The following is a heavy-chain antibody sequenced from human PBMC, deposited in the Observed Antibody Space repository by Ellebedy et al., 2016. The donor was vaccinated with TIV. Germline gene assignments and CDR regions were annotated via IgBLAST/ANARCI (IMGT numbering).Heavy chain of an antibody. CDR3: ASGFSYGLLDY. CDR1: GGSISSYY. CDR2: IYYSGST. J-gene: IGHJ4*02. Sequence: MPSETLSLTCSVSGGSISSYYWSWSRQPPGKGLEWIGNIYYSGSTNYNPSLKSRVTISVDTSKNQFSLKLSSVTAADTAVFYCASGFSYGLLDYWGQGTLVTVSS. V-gene: IGHV4-59*01. D-gene: IGHD5-18*01.